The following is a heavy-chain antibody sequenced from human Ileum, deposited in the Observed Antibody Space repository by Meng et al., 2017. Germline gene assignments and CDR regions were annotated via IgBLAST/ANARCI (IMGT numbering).Heavy chain of an antibody. CDR1: GGTFSRYG. D-gene: IGHD3-9*01. V-gene: IGHV1-69*06. CDR3: ARDEPDVLIGYEAY. Sequence: QGQLGQVGTEVKKPGSSVKGSCKSSGGTFSRYGISWVRQAPGQGLEWMGGITPMYGTANYGQKFQGRVTITADKSTSTIYMELSSLRSEDTAVYYCARDEPDVLIGYEAYWGQGTLVTVSS. J-gene: IGHJ4*02. CDR2: ITPMYGTA.